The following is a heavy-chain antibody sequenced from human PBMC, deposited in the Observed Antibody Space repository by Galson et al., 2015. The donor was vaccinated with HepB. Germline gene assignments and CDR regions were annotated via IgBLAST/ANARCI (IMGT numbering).Heavy chain of an antibody. Sequence: PALVKPTQTLTLTCTFSVFSLSTSGMCVGLIRQPPGKPLEWLARIDWDDEKYSRPTLTTRLTISKNTARNQVPLTMTNVNPVDTATYYCARIPLTGDLDFWGQGTLVTVSS. D-gene: IGHD7-27*01. CDR1: VFSLSTSGMC. CDR2: IDWDDEK. V-gene: IGHV2-70*11. J-gene: IGHJ4*02. CDR3: ARIPLTGDLDF.